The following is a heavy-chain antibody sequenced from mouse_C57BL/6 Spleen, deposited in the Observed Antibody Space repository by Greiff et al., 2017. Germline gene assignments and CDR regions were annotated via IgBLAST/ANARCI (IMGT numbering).Heavy chain of an antibody. D-gene: IGHD1-1*01. V-gene: IGHV1-55*01. CDR2: IYPGSGST. Sequence: QVQLQQPGAELVKPGASVKMSCKASGYTFTSYWITWVKQRPGQGLEWIGDIYPGSGSTNDNEKFKSKATLTVDTSSSTAYMQLSSLTSEDSAVYYWARTPYYYGSSSWYFDVWGTGTTVTVSS. CDR1: GYTFTSYW. J-gene: IGHJ1*03. CDR3: ARTPYYYGSSSWYFDV.